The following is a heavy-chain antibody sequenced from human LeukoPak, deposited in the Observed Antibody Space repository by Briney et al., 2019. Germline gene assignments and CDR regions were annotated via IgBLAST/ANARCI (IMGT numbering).Heavy chain of an antibody. CDR2: INPDGRDT. D-gene: IGHD2-21*02. Sequence: GGSLRLSCVVSGFTFNSCWMNWVRQAPGKGLEWVAHINPDGRDTYYVDPVKGRFTISRDNAQNSMYLQMNSLRVEDTAVYYCATWGDTTAEYFQRWGQGTLVTVSS. J-gene: IGHJ1*01. CDR1: GFTFNSCW. CDR3: ATWGDTTAEYFQR. V-gene: IGHV3-7*01.